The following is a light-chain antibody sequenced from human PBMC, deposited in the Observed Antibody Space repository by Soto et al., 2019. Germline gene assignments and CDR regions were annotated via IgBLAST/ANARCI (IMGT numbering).Light chain of an antibody. Sequence: IVLTQSPGTLSLSPGERATLSCRASQSADSNYLAWYQQKPGQAPRLLIYGGSRRAIGIPDRFSGGGSVTYFTLTISILEPEDYALYYCQYYFTGMFGQGTKVEI. CDR1: QSADSNY. J-gene: IGKJ1*01. V-gene: IGKV3-20*01. CDR3: QYYFTGM. CDR2: GGS.